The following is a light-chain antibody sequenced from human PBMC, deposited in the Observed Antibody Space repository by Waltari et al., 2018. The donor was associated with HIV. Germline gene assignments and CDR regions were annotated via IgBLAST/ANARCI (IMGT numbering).Light chain of an antibody. Sequence: QSALTQPASVSGSPGQSITMSCPGATSDVGAYDYVSWYHQNPGNAPKLIIYEVTNRHSGVSNRFSGSKSGITASLTISGLQTEDEADYYCSSYTNINTVVFGGGTKLTVL. CDR3: SSYTNINTVV. J-gene: IGLJ2*01. CDR2: EVT. V-gene: IGLV2-14*01. CDR1: TSDVGAYDY.